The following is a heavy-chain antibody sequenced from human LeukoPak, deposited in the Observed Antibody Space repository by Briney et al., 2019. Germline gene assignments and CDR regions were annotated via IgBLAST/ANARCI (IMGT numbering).Heavy chain of an antibody. CDR3: AAVIDY. CDR1: GFTFSNYE. Sequence: GGSLRLSCAASGFTFSNYEMNWLRQAPGKGLEWISYISNSGNTKYYADSVKGRFSISRENANNSVYLQMNNLRAEDTAVYYCAAVIDYWGQGTLVTVSS. V-gene: IGHV3-48*03. J-gene: IGHJ4*02. CDR2: ISNSGNTK.